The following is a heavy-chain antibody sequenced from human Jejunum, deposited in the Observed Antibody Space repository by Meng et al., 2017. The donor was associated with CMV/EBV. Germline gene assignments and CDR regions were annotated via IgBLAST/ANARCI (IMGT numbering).Heavy chain of an antibody. V-gene: IGHV4-4*07. Sequence: QLHLQESGPCLVRPSETLSLTCTVSGDTISNYFWSWIRQPAGKKLEWIGRFSPGGNINYIPSLKGRLTMSVDTSNNQIFLNVTSVTAADTALYYCARGESRGYYYFDYWGQGILVTVSS. CDR1: GDTISNYF. CDR3: ARGESRGYYYFDY. D-gene: IGHD3-22*01. J-gene: IGHJ4*02. CDR2: FSPGGNI.